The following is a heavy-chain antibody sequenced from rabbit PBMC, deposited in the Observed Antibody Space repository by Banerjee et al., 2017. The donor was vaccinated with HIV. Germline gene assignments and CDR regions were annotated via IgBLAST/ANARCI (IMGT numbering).Heavy chain of an antibody. CDR3: ARDLAGVTGWNFNL. D-gene: IGHD4-1*01. Sequence: QEQLEESGGDLVQPGGSLTLTCTASGFSLSSYGMSWVRQTPGKGLEWIGIILSGKGNTDYASWVNGRFTISSDNAQNTVDLQMNSLTAADTASYFCARDLAGVTGWNFNLWGPGTLVTVS. CDR2: ILSGKGNT. CDR1: GFSLSSYG. J-gene: IGHJ4*01. V-gene: IGHV1S33*01.